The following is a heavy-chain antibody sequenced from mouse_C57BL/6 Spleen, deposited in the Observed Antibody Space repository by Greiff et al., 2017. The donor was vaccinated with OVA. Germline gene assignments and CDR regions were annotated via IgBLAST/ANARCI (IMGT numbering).Heavy chain of an antibody. Sequence: VQLKESGGGLVKPGGSLKLSCAASGFTFSDYGMHWVRQAPEKGLEWVAYISSGSSTIYYADTVKGRFTISRDNAKNTLFLQMTSLRSEDTAMYYCAGSNWFAYWGQGTLVTVSA. D-gene: IGHD1-1*01. V-gene: IGHV5-17*01. CDR3: AGSNWFAY. CDR2: ISSGSSTI. CDR1: GFTFSDYG. J-gene: IGHJ3*01.